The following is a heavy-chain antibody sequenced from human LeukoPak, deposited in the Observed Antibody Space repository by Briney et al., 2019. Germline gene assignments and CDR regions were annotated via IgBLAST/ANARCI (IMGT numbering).Heavy chain of an antibody. V-gene: IGHV4-59*01. D-gene: IGHD6-13*01. CDR2: IHYTGST. J-gene: IGHJ2*01. CDR1: GGSISSYY. CDR3: ARVSSSWYQDWYFDL. Sequence: SETLSLTCTVSGGSISSYYWSWIRQSPGKGLECIGYIHYTGSTNYNPSLKSRVTISVETSKNQFSLKLKSVTAADTAVYYCARVSSSWYQDWYFDLWGRGTLVTVSS.